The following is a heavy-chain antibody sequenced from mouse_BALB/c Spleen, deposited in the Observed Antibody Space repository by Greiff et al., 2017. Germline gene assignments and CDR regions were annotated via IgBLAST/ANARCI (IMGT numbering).Heavy chain of an antibody. CDR3: ARGYYGSSWYFDV. V-gene: IGHV1-12*01. CDR2: IYPGNGDT. CDR1: GYTFTSYT. J-gene: IGHJ1*01. D-gene: IGHD1-1*01. Sequence: QVQLQQSGAELARPGASVKMSCKASGYTFTSYTMHWVKQTPGQGLEWIGAIYPGNGDTSYNQKFKGKATLTADKSSSTAYMQLSSLTSEDSAVYYCARGYYGSSWYFDVWGAGTTVTVSS.